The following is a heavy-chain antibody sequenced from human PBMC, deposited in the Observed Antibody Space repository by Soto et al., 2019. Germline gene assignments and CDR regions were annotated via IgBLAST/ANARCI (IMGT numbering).Heavy chain of an antibody. CDR2: ISASGGRT. D-gene: IGHD6-13*01. CDR3: AKHSWSDYYYYHMDV. Sequence: LRLSCAASGFTFSSYAMSWVRQAPGKGLEWVSGISASGGRTYYADSVRGRFTISRDNSKNTLYLQMNSLRAEDTAVYYCAKHSWSDYYYYHMDVWGQGTTVTVSS. CDR1: GFTFSSYA. J-gene: IGHJ6*02. V-gene: IGHV3-23*01.